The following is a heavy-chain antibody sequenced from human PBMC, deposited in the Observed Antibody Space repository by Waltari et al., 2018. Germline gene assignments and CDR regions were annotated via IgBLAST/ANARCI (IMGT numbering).Heavy chain of an antibody. V-gene: IGHV1-58*02. CDR3: ARGGDGEIGDY. Sequence: QLVQSGPEVKKPGTSVKVSCKASGFTFTSSAMQWVRQARGQRLEWIGWIVVVSGNTNYAQKFQGRVTITADESTSTAYMELSSLRSEDTAVYYCARGGDGEIGDYWGQGTLVTVSS. CDR1: GFTFTSSA. D-gene: IGHD3-16*01. CDR2: IVVVSGNT. J-gene: IGHJ4*02.